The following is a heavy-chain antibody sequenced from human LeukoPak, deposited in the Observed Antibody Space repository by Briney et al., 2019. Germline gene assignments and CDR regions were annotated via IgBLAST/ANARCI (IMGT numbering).Heavy chain of an antibody. D-gene: IGHD2-21*01. J-gene: IGHJ2*01. CDR2: MNPNSGNT. CDR3: ARDGGDYGDFDL. V-gene: IGHV1-8*01. CDR1: GYTFTSYD. Sequence: RASVKVSCKASGYTFTSYDINWVRQATGQGLEWRGWMNPNSGNTGYAQKFQGRVTMTRNTSISTAYMELSSLRSEDTAVYYCARDGGDYGDFDLWGRGTLVTVSS.